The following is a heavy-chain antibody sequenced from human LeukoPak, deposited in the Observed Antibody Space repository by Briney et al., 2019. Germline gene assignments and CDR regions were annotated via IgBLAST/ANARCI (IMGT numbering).Heavy chain of an antibody. D-gene: IGHD4-17*01. CDR3: ARVKNYYGDYHY. CDR2: IYSDGST. J-gene: IGHJ4*02. Sequence: GGSLRLSCAASGLTVSSNYMSWVRQAPGKGLEWVSVIYSDGSTYYADSVKGRFTISRDSSKNTLYLQMNSLRAEDTAVYYCARVKNYYGDYHYWGQGTLVTVSS. CDR1: GLTVSSNY. V-gene: IGHV3-53*01.